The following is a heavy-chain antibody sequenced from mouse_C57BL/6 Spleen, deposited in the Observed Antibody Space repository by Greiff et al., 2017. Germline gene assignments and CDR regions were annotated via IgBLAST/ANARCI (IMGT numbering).Heavy chain of an antibody. J-gene: IGHJ4*01. CDR3: VRLGISWGYYYAMDY. Sequence: EVQRVESGGGLVQPKGSLKLSCAASGFSFNTYAMNWVRQAPGKGLEWVARIRSKSNNYATYYADSVKDRFTISRDDSESMLYLQMNNLKTEDTAMYYCVRLGISWGYYYAMDYWGQGTSVTVSS. CDR1: GFSFNTYA. CDR2: IRSKSNNYAT. D-gene: IGHD1-1*01. V-gene: IGHV10-1*01.